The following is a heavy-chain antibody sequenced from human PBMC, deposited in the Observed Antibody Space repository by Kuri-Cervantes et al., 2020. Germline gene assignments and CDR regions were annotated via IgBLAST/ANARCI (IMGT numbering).Heavy chain of an antibody. CDR1: GFTFSSYS. D-gene: IGHD3-16*02. J-gene: IGHJ4*02. V-gene: IGHV3-48*01. Sequence: GGSLRLSCAASGFTFSSYSMNWVRQAPGKGLEWVSYISSSSTIYYADSVKGRFTISRDNAKNSLYLQMNGLRAEDTAVYYCAREPLYDYIWGSYRYFDYWGQGTLVTVSS. CDR3: AREPLYDYIWGSYRYFDY. CDR2: ISSSSTI.